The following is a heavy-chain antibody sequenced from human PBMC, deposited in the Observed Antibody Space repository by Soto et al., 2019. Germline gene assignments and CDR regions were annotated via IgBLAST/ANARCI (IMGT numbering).Heavy chain of an antibody. J-gene: IGHJ2*01. CDR2: LSYEGGDK. CDR3: AKRGILGAQGMAYFDL. Sequence: QVQLVESGGGVVQPGRSLRLSCAASGFTFSSYGMHWVRQAPGKGLEWVAVLSYEGGDKYYADSVKGRFTISRDNSKNTLYLQMNSLGLEDMSIYHCAKRGILGAQGMAYFDLWGRGTLVTVSS. D-gene: IGHD1-26*01. V-gene: IGHV3-30*18. CDR1: GFTFSSYG.